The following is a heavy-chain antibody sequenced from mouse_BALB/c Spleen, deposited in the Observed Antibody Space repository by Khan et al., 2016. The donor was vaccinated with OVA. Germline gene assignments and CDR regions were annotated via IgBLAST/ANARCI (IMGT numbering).Heavy chain of an antibody. V-gene: IGHV2-6-1*01. J-gene: IGHJ4*01. CDR3: ARQPYYHYNIMDY. CDR2: IWHDGST. D-gene: IGHD2-10*01. CDR1: GFSLTNYG. Sequence: QVQLQQSGPGLVAPSQSLSITCTISGFSLTNYGVHWVRQPPGKGLEWLVAIWHDGSTTYNSALKSRLTISKDNSKSQVFLKMNSLQTDDTAMYFCARQPYYHYNIMDYWGQGTSVTVSS.